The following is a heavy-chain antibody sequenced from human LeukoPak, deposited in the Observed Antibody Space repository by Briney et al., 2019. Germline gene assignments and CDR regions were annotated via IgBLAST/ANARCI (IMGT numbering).Heavy chain of an antibody. CDR2: IHSGGST. D-gene: IGHD1-26*01. J-gene: IGHJ4*02. CDR3: ARRLEYSGSKGVFDY. Sequence: GGSLRLSCAASGFTVSSNYMGWVRQARGKGLEWVAFIHSGGSTNYADSVKGRFTISRDNSKNTLDLQMNSLRAEDTAVYYCARRLEYSGSKGVFDYWGQGTLVTVSS. CDR1: GFTVSSNY. V-gene: IGHV3-66*01.